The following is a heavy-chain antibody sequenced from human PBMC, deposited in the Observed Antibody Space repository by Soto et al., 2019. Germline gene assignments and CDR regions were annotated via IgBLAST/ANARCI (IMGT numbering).Heavy chain of an antibody. J-gene: IGHJ4*02. V-gene: IGHV3-30-3*01. D-gene: IGHD5-12*01. Sequence: GGSLRLSCAASGFTFSSYAMHWVRQAPGKGLEWVAVISYDGSNKYYAASVKGRFTISRDNSKNTLYLQMNSLRAEDTAVYYCARDGLATTVFYYWGQGTLVTVSS. CDR3: ARDGLATTVFYY. CDR1: GFTFSSYA. CDR2: ISYDGSNK.